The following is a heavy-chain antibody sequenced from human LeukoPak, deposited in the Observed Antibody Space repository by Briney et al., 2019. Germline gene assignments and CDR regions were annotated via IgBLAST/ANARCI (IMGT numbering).Heavy chain of an antibody. V-gene: IGHV1-2*02. J-gene: IGHJ4*02. Sequence: ASVKVSCKASGYTFTGYYMHWVRQAPGQGLEWMGWINPNSGGTNYAQKFQGRVTMTGDTSISTAYMELSRLRSDDTAVYYCAVNYDFWSGYYTDLDYWGQGTLVTVSS. CDR2: INPNSGGT. D-gene: IGHD3-3*01. CDR3: AVNYDFWSGYYTDLDY. CDR1: GYTFTGYY.